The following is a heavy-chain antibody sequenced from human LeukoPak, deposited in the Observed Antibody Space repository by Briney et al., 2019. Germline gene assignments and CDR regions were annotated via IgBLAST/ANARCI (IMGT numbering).Heavy chain of an antibody. CDR1: GGSFSGYY. CDR2: INHSGST. CDR3: ARGMGY. J-gene: IGHJ4*02. V-gene: IGHV4-34*01. D-gene: IGHD3-16*01. Sequence: SETLSLTCAVYGGSFSGYYWSWIRQPPGKGLEWIGEINHSGSTNYNPSLKSRVTISVDTSKNQFSLKLSSVTAADTAVYYCARGMGYWGQGTLVTVSS.